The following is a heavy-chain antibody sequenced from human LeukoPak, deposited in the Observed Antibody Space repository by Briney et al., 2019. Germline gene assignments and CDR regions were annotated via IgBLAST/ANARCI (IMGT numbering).Heavy chain of an antibody. CDR2: ITGSGAST. CDR1: GFTFNNYA. V-gene: IGHV3-23*01. Sequence: GGSLRLSCTASGFTFNNYAMTWVRQAPGKGLEWVSAITGSGASTNYADSVKGRFTISRDNSKNTIYLQMNSLRAEDTAIYYCAKRSSTSSGYFDFWGRGTLVTVSS. D-gene: IGHD3-22*01. CDR3: AKRSSTSSGYFDF. J-gene: IGHJ4*02.